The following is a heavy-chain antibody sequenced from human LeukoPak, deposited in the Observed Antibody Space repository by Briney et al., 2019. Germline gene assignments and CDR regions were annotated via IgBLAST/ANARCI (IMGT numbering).Heavy chain of an antibody. J-gene: IGHJ4*02. V-gene: IGHV1-2*02. D-gene: IGHD3-22*01. CDR2: INPNSGGT. CDR1: GYTFTGYY. CDR3: ARATRLWIVVLPDY. Sequence: ASVKVSCKASGYTFTGYYMHWARQAPGQGLEWMGWINPNSGGTNYAQKFQGRDTMTRDTSISTAYMELSRLRSDDTAVYYCARATRLWIVVLPDYWGQGTLVTVSS.